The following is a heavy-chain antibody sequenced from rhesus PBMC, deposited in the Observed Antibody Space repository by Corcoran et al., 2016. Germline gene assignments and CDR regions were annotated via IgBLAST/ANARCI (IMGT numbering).Heavy chain of an antibody. Sequence: EVQLVQSGAEVKRPGESLKISCKTSGYSFTSSWISWLRQMPGKGLEWVGAIDPRDSYTRYSPSFQGQVTISADKSISTAYLQWSSLKASDTATYYCAKGAAAALHFDYWGQGVLVTVSS. D-gene: IGHD6-25*01. CDR3: AKGAAAALHFDY. V-gene: IGHV5-20*02. CDR2: IDPRDSYT. CDR1: GYSFTSSW. J-gene: IGHJ4*01.